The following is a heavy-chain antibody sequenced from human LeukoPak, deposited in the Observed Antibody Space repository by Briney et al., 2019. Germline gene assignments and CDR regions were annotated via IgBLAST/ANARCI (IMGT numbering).Heavy chain of an antibody. J-gene: IGHJ5*02. CDR1: GYTFTSYA. Sequence: GASVKVSCKASGYTFTSYAISWVRQAPGQGLEWMGGIIPIFGTANYAQKFQGRVTITADESTSTAYMELSSLRAEDTAVYYCARGGVGATRPSFDPWGQGTLVTVSS. CDR3: ARGGVGATRPSFDP. V-gene: IGHV1-69*13. D-gene: IGHD1-26*01. CDR2: IIPIFGTA.